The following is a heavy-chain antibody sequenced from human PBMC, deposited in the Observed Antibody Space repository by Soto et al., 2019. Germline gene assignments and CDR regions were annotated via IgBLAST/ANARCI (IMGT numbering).Heavy chain of an antibody. CDR3: ARAGVYWSSTSCYLHDAFDI. D-gene: IGHD2-2*01. J-gene: IGHJ3*02. Sequence: ASVKVSCKASGYTFTSYAMHWVRQAPGQRLEWMGWINAGNGNTKYSQKFQGRVTITRDTSASTAYMELSSLRSDDTAVYYCARAGVYWSSTSCYLHDAFDIWGQGTMVTVSS. CDR1: GYTFTSYA. CDR2: INAGNGNT. V-gene: IGHV1-3*01.